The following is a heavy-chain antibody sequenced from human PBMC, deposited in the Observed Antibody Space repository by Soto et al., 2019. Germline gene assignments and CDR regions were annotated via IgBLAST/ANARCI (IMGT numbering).Heavy chain of an antibody. CDR2: ISSSGTV. Sequence: QLQLQESGPGLVKPSETLSLTCSVSGGSIRDYFWTWIRQSPGRGLEWIGYISSSGTVKYNSSLKSRVTISLDRSRNQFSLKLSSVTAADTAVYFCARDRKLELPGNYYYYGMDVWGQGTTVTVS. CDR1: GGSIRDYF. D-gene: IGHD1-7*01. V-gene: IGHV4-59*01. J-gene: IGHJ6*02. CDR3: ARDRKLELPGNYYYYGMDV.